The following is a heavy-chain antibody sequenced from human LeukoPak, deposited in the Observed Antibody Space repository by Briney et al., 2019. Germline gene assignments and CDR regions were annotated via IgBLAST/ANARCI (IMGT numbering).Heavy chain of an antibody. V-gene: IGHV3-23*01. J-gene: IGHJ4*02. D-gene: IGHD3-22*01. CDR1: GGSISSGGYY. CDR2: ISGSGGST. CDR3: AKRPKGGSGYEIY. Sequence: LSLTCTVSGGSISSGGYYWSWVRQAPGKGLEWVSAISGSGGSTYYADSVKGRFTISRDNSKNTLYLQINSLRAEDTAVYYCAKRPKGGSGYEIYWGQGTLVTVSS.